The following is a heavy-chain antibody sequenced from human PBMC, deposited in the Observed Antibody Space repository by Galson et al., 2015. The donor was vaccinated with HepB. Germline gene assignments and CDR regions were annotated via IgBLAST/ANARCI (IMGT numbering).Heavy chain of an antibody. V-gene: IGHV3-23*01. CDR3: AKDRIAVARDFDF. J-gene: IGHJ4*02. D-gene: IGHD6-19*01. CDR1: GFTFTNFA. CDR2: ILGGGART. Sequence: SLRLSCAASGFTFTNFAMNWVRQAPGKGLEWVSVILGGGARTFYADSVKGRFTISRDNSKNTLYLQMNGLRGEDTAVYYCAKDRIAVARDFDFWGQGTLVTVSS.